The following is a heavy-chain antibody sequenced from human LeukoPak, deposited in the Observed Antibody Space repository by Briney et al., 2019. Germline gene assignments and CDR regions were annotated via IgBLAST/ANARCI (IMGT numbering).Heavy chain of an antibody. Sequence: GGSLRLSSAASGFTFSSYAMSWVRQAPGKGLEWVSAISGSGGSTYYADSVKGRFAISRDNSKNTLYLQMNSLRAEDTAVYYCARGPDTMVRGVRVGAFDIWGQGTMVTVSS. D-gene: IGHD3-10*01. CDR2: ISGSGGST. J-gene: IGHJ3*02. CDR1: GFTFSSYA. CDR3: ARGPDTMVRGVRVGAFDI. V-gene: IGHV3-23*01.